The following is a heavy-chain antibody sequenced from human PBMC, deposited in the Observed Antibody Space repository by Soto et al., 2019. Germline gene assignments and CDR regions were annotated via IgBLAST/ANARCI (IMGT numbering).Heavy chain of an antibody. CDR3: ARVDRITMVRGELSEY. J-gene: IGHJ4*02. CDR2: ISAYNGNT. V-gene: IGHV1-18*01. Sequence: QVQLVQSGAEVKKPGASVKVSCKASGYTFTSYGISWVRQAPGQGLEWMGWISAYNGNTNYAQKLQGRVTMTTDTSTSTAYMELRNLRSDDTAVYYCARVDRITMVRGELSEYWGQGTLVTVSS. CDR1: GYTFTSYG. D-gene: IGHD3-10*01.